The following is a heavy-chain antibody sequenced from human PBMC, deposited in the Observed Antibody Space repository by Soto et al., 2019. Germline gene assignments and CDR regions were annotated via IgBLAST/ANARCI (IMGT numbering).Heavy chain of an antibody. CDR2: ISYDGTNK. D-gene: IGHD3-16*01. J-gene: IGHJ3*02. CDR3: AKGLGWRVLGDAFDI. Sequence: QVQLVESGGGVVQPGRSLRLSCAASGITFSSYGMHWVRQAPGKGLEWVAVISYDGTNKYYGDSVKGRFSISRDNSKNTLYLQMNSLRAEDTAAYYCAKGLGWRVLGDAFDIWGQRTMVTVSS. CDR1: GITFSSYG. V-gene: IGHV3-30*18.